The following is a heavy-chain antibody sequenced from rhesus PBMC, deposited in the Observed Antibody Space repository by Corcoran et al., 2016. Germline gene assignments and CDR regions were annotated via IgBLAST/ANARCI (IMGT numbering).Heavy chain of an antibody. Sequence: QVQLQESGPGLVKPSETLSLTCAVSGGSVSRSNWWSWIRQPPGKGLEWIGYISGSSGSTTYNPSPKSRGPISTDTSKNQCSLKLSSVTAADTAVYYCAREGRIQLQGFDYWGQGVLVTVSS. J-gene: IGHJ4*01. CDR2: ISGSSGST. V-gene: IGHV4-65*01. CDR1: GGSVSRSNW. CDR3: AREGRIQLQGFDY. D-gene: IGHD5-12*01.